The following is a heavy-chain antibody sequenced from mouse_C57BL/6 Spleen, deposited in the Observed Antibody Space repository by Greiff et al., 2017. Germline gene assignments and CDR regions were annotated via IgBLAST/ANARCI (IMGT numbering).Heavy chain of an antibody. CDR1: GYTFTSYW. J-gene: IGHJ2*01. Sequence: VQLQQPGAELVKPGASVKLSCKASGYTFTSYWMQWVKQRPGQGLEWIGEIDPSDSYTNYNQKFKGKATLTVDTSSSTAYMQLSSLTSEDSAVYYCASFDYWGKGTTLTVSS. CDR3: ASFDY. V-gene: IGHV1-50*01. CDR2: IDPSDSYT.